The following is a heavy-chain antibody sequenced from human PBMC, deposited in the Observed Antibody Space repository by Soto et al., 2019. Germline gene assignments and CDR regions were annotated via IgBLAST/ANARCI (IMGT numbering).Heavy chain of an antibody. V-gene: IGHV3-30-3*01. CDR1: GFTFSSYA. Sequence: QVQLVESGGGVVQPGRSLRLSCAASGFTFSSYAMHWVRQAPGKGLEWVAVISYDGSNKYYADSVKGRFTISRDNSKNTLYLKMNSLRAEDTAVYYCAREGGYCSGGRCYGYFALLGRGTLGNVSS. J-gene: IGHJ2*01. CDR3: AREGGYCSGGRCYGYFAL. CDR2: ISYDGSNK. D-gene: IGHD2-15*01.